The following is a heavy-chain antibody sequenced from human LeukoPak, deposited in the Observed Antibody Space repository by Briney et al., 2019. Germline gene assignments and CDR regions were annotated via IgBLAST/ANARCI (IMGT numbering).Heavy chain of an antibody. CDR3: AKGGNGQWLLDY. Sequence: GGSLRLSCAASGFTFSSYGMHWVRQAPGKGLEWVAVISYDGSNKYYADSVKGRFTISRDNSKNTLYLQMNGLRAEDTAVYYCAKGGNGQWLLDYWGQGTLVTVSS. CDR1: GFTFSSYG. V-gene: IGHV3-30*18. D-gene: IGHD5-12*01. CDR2: ISYDGSNK. J-gene: IGHJ4*02.